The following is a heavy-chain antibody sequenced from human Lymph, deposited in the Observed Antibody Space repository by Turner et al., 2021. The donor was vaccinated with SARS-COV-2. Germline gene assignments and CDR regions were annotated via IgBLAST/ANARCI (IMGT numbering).Heavy chain of an antibody. CDR2: INAGNGNT. D-gene: IGHD3-3*01. Sequence: QVQLVQSGAEVKQPGASVKVSCKASGYTFTSYAMHWVRQAPGQRREWMGWINAGNGNTKYSQKFQGRVTITMDTSASTAYMELSSLSSEDTAVYYCARGKSPLLRFLEWLLSLDYWGQGTLVTVSS. CDR3: ARGKSPLLRFLEWLLSLDY. J-gene: IGHJ4*02. CDR1: GYTFTSYA. V-gene: IGHV1-3*01.